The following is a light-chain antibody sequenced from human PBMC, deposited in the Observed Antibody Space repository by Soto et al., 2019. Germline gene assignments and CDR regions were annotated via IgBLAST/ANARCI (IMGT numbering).Light chain of an antibody. CDR2: DAS. V-gene: IGKV3D-15*01. CDR3: QQSYNWWT. CDR1: QSVSSN. J-gene: IGKJ1*01. Sequence: IVMTPSPATLSVSPWERATLSCRASQSVSSNLAWYQQKPGQAPRLLIYDASNRATGIPARFSGSGSGTEFTITISSLQSEDFAVYYCQQSYNWWTFGQGTKVDI.